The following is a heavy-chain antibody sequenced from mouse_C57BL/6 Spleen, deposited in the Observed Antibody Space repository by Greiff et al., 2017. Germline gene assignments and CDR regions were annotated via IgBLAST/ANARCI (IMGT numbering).Heavy chain of an antibody. V-gene: IGHV5-16*01. CDR2: SNYDGSST. D-gene: IGHD1-1*01. J-gene: IGHJ2*01. CDR3: AREDYGSSLSY. Sequence: DVKLVESEGGLVQPGRSMKLSCTASGFTFSDYYIAWVRQVPEKGLEWVANSNYDGSSTYYMDSLKGRFSFSRDNAKNIRYLQKSSLMSEDTATYYCAREDYGSSLSYWGQGTTLTVSS. CDR1: GFTFSDYY.